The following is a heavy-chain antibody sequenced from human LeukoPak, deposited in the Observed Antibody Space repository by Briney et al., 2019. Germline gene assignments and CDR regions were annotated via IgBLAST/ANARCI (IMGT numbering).Heavy chain of an antibody. CDR2: IYYSGTT. V-gene: IGHV4-59*01. J-gene: IGHJ4*02. CDR1: GVSISSYY. D-gene: IGHD3-3*01. Sequence: SETLSLTCTVSGVSISSYYWSCIRQPPGKGLEWIGYIYYSGTTNYNPSLKSRVTISVDTSKNQFSLKLSSVTAADTAVYYCASFPGTSRFKFWGQGTLVTVSS. CDR3: ASFPGTSRFKF.